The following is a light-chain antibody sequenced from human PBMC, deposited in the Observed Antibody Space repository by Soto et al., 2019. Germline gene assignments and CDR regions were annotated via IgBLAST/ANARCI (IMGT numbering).Light chain of an antibody. CDR3: QQRKNWPPLT. V-gene: IGKV3-11*01. CDR2: DAS. Sequence: ETVLTQSPATLSLSPGERATLSCRASQSVDIYLAWYQQKPGQAPRLLIYDASNRATGIPARFSGSGFGTDFTLTISSLEPEDFAVYYCQQRKNWPPLTFGQGTLLEMK. J-gene: IGKJ5*01. CDR1: QSVDIY.